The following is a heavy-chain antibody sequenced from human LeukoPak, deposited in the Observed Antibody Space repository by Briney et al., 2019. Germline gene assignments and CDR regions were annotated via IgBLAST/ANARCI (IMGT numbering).Heavy chain of an antibody. J-gene: IGHJ4*02. CDR3: ARVAVAGPSPHDY. V-gene: IGHV1-8*01. D-gene: IGHD6-19*01. CDR1: GYTFTTYD. Sequence: ASVKVSCKTSGYTFTTYDMTWVRQATGQGLEWMGWMNPDSGDTGYAQKFQGRVTMTRDTSISTAYMELSSLESEDTAVYYCARVAVAGPSPHDYWGQGTLVTVSS. CDR2: MNPDSGDT.